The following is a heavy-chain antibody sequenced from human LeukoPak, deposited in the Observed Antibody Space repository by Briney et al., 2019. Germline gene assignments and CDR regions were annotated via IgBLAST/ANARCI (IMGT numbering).Heavy chain of an antibody. D-gene: IGHD3-16*02. CDR1: GGSISGSSYY. V-gene: IGHV3-23*01. CDR2: ISGSGGNT. CDR3: AIHQYDYVWGSYRSV. Sequence: ETLSLTCTVSGGSISGSSYYWGWIRQPPGKGLEWVSGISGSGGNTYYADSLKGRFAISRDNSKNTLYLQMNSLRAEDTALYYCAIHQYDYVWGSYRSVGGQGTLVTVSS. J-gene: IGHJ4*02.